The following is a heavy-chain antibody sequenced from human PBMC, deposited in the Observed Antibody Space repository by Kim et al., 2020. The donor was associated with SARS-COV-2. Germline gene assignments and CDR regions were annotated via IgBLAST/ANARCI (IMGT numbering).Heavy chain of an antibody. Sequence: EGSVKSRISISSDTSKNPFSLQLHSVTPEDTALYYCARRGSREGCYFDAWGQGILVTVSS. V-gene: IGHV6-1*01. CDR3: ARRGSREGCYFDA. J-gene: IGHJ4*02. D-gene: IGHD1-26*01.